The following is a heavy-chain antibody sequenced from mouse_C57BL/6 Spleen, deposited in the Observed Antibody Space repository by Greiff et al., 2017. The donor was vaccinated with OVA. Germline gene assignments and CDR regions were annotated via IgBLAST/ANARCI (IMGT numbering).Heavy chain of an antibody. Sequence: VQLQQPGAELVKPGASVKLSCKASGYTFTSYWMQWVKQRPGQGLEWIGEIDPSDSYTNYNQKFKGKATLTVDTSSSTAYMQLSSLTSEDSAVYYCAREGTAQALFAYWGQGTLVTVSA. CDR3: AREGTAQALFAY. D-gene: IGHD3-2*02. CDR1: GYTFTSYW. CDR2: IDPSDSYT. J-gene: IGHJ3*01. V-gene: IGHV1-50*01.